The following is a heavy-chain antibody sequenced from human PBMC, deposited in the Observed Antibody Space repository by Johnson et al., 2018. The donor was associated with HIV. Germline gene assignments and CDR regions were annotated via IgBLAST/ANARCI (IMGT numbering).Heavy chain of an antibody. Sequence: VQLVESGGGLVQPGRSLRLSCTTSGFTFCDYAMNWVRQAPGKGLEWVGFIRSKAYGGITQYAASVKGRFTISRDDSKSIAYLQMNSLKTEDTAVYYCTRDFSSGWYSARVAFDIWGQGTRVTVSS. V-gene: IGHV3-49*04. CDR2: IRSKAYGGIT. CDR1: GFTFCDYA. D-gene: IGHD6-19*01. CDR3: TRDFSSGWYSARVAFDI. J-gene: IGHJ3*02.